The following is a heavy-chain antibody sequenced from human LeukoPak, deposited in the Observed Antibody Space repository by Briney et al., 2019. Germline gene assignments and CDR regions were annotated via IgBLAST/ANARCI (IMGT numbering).Heavy chain of an antibody. J-gene: IGHJ6*03. D-gene: IGHD6-6*01. V-gene: IGHV3-30*02. CDR3: AKEYSNSPYYYYMDV. Sequence: GGSLRLSCAASGFIYSSCGMHWVRQAPGKGLEWVAFIWRDGSHQYYVDSVKGRFTISRDNSKNTVYLQMNSLRPEDTAVYYCAKEYSNSPYYYYMDVWGKGTTVTVSS. CDR2: IWRDGSHQ. CDR1: GFIYSSCG.